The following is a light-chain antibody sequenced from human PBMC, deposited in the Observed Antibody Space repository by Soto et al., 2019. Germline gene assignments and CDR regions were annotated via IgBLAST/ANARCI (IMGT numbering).Light chain of an antibody. CDR1: QSVGSL. V-gene: IGKV3-15*01. CDR2: RAS. J-gene: IGKJ5*01. CDR3: QQYNEWPIT. Sequence: MTQSPATLSLSPGERAALSCRASQSVGSLLAWYQQKPGEAPRLLIYRASTRATGISGRFSGSGSGTEFTLTITSLQSEDFAVYYCQQYNEWPITFGQGTRLE.